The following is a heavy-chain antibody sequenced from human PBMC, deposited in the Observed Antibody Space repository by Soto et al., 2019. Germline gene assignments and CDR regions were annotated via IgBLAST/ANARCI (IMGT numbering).Heavy chain of an antibody. D-gene: IGHD2-8*01. V-gene: IGHV1-18*01. CDR1: WYTFMSDG. CDR2: ISVYKGNT. Sequence: ASVKVAFNASWYTFMSDGIHWVRQANGQGLEWMGWISVYKGNTNYAQKLQDRVTMTTDTSTSTAYMELRSLRSDDTAVYFCARHPTLYAIGGDYWFDPWGQGTLVTGSS. CDR3: ARHPTLYAIGGDYWFDP. J-gene: IGHJ5*02.